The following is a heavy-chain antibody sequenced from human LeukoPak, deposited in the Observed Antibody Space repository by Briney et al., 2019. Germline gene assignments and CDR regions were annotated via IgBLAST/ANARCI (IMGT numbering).Heavy chain of an antibody. J-gene: IGHJ5*02. CDR3: ARLTGTKFDP. Sequence: KTSETLSLTCAVYGGSFSGYYWSWIRQPPGKGLEWIGEINHSGSTNYNPSLKSRVTISVDTSKNQFSLKLSSVTAADTAVYYCARLTGTKFDPWGQGTLVTVSS. V-gene: IGHV4-34*01. CDR2: INHSGST. CDR1: GGSFSGYY. D-gene: IGHD1-7*01.